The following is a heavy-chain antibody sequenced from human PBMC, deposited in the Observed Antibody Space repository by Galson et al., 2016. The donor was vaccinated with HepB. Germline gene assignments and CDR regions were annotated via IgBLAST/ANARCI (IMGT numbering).Heavy chain of an antibody. CDR2: IPGRGTST. CDR3: AKDHQWTTSSRGAFDV. D-gene: IGHD6-6*01. Sequence: SLRLSCAASGFSFSSYAMSWVRQAPGKGLEWVSTIPGRGTSTYYADSVEGRFTISRDNSKSTLYLQMNGLRAEDTAVYYCAKDHQWTTSSRGAFDVWGQGTMLTV. V-gene: IGHV3-23*01. CDR1: GFSFSSYA. J-gene: IGHJ3*01.